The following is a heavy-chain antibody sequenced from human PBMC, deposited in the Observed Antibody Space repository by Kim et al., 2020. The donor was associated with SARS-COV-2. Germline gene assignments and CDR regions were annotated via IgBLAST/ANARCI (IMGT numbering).Heavy chain of an antibody. CDR3: ARVVRVQGSMGWFDP. CDR2: ISAYNGNT. D-gene: IGHD3-10*01. CDR1: GYTFTSYG. V-gene: IGHV1-18*01. J-gene: IGHJ5*02. Sequence: ASVKVSCKPSGYTFTSYGISWVRQAPGQGLEWMGWISAYNGNTNYAQKLQGRGTMTTDTSTSTAYMELRSLRSDDTAVYYCARVVRVQGSMGWFDPWGQGTLVTVSS.